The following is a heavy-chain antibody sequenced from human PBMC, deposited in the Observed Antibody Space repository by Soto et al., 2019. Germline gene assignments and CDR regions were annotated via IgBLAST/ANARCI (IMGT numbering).Heavy chain of an antibody. CDR3: ARTPTRNTDYAYFDL. V-gene: IGHV1-69*02. D-gene: IGHD4-17*01. J-gene: IGHJ4*02. CDR2: IIPFLSMT. CDR1: GGTFTSYT. Sequence: QVQLVQSGAEVKKPGSSVKVSCKPSGGTFTSYTFSWVRQAPGQGFEWMGRIIPFLSMTNYAQKFQGRVSITADKSTSTAYMELSSLTSEDTALYFCARTPTRNTDYAYFDLWGQGTLVTVSS.